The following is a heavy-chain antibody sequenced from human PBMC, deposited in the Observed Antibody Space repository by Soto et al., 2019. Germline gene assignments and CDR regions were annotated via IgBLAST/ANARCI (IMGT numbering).Heavy chain of an antibody. CDR2: IDPSDSYT. Sequence: GESLKISCNGSGYSFTSYWNSWVRQMSGKGMEWMGRIDPSDSYTNYSPSLHGHVTISADKSISTAYLQWSSLKPSDTAMYYCVRHYEYGGYVHYGIDDWGQGTTVTDSS. D-gene: IGHD5-12*01. CDR3: VRHYEYGGYVHYGIDD. V-gene: IGHV5-10-1*01. CDR1: GYSFTSYW. J-gene: IGHJ6*02.